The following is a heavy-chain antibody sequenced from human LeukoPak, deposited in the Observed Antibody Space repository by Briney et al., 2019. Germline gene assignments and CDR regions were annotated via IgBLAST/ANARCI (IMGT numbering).Heavy chain of an antibody. D-gene: IGHD1-26*01. CDR3: ARESTVGRTQTDAFDM. CDR1: GFSFSTFW. V-gene: IGHV3-74*01. CDR2: IKGDGSGT. Sequence: GGCLRLSCAASGFSFSTFWMHWVRHAPGKGPVWVSRIKGDGSGTSYADSVKGRFTISRDNAKNTLYLQMNGLGVEDTAVYYCARESTVGRTQTDAFDMWGQGTMVTVSS. J-gene: IGHJ3*02.